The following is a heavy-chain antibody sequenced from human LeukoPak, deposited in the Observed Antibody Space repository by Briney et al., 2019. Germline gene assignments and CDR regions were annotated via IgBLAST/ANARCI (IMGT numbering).Heavy chain of an antibody. D-gene: IGHD3-22*01. Sequence: PGGSLRLSCAASGFTFSSYSMNWVRQAPGKGLEWVSSISSSSSYIYYADSVKGRFTISRDNAKNSLYLQMNSLRAEDTAVYYCARDPLASHYYDSSGPRWFDPWGQGTLVTVSS. J-gene: IGHJ5*02. CDR2: ISSSSSYI. CDR3: ARDPLASHYYDSSGPRWFDP. V-gene: IGHV3-21*01. CDR1: GFTFSSYS.